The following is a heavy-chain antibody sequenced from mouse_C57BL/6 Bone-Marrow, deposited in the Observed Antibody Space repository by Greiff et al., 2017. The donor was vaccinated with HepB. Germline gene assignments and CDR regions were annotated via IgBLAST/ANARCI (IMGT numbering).Heavy chain of an antibody. V-gene: IGHV14-4*01. Sequence: VQLQQSGAELVRPGASVKLSCTASGFNIKDDYMHWVKQRPEQGLEWIGWIDPENGDTEYASKFQGKATITADTSSNTAYLQLSSLTSEDTAVYYCTTLYYYGSSGFAYWGQGTLVTLSA. CDR3: TTLYYYGSSGFAY. D-gene: IGHD1-1*01. CDR1: GFNIKDDY. J-gene: IGHJ3*01. CDR2: IDPENGDT.